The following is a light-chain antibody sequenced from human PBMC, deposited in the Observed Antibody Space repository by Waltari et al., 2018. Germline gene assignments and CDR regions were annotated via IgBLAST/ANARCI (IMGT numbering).Light chain of an antibody. CDR3: QQSYSTPFT. CDR2: AAS. V-gene: IGKV1-39*01. CDR1: QSISSY. J-gene: IGKJ3*01. Sequence: DIQMTQSPSSLSASVGDRVTITCRASQSISSYLNWYQQKPGKAPKLLIYAASSCQSGVPSRFSGSGSWTDFTLTISRLQPEDFATYYCQQSYSTPFTFGPGTKVDIK.